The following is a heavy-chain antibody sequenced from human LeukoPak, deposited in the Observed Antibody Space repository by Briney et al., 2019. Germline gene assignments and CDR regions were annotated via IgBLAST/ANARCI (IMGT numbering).Heavy chain of an antibody. CDR1: GGSLSTYV. Sequence: SVKVSCKAFGGSLSTYVISWVRQAPGQGLEWMGAIIPIFGTTNCGQRFQGRVTITTDESTSTAYMELSSLISGDTAMYYCARGLRDTFCSGGSCYSDYWGQGTLVTVSS. V-gene: IGHV1-69*05. CDR2: IIPIFGTT. J-gene: IGHJ4*02. CDR3: ARGLRDTFCSGGSCYSDY. D-gene: IGHD2-15*01.